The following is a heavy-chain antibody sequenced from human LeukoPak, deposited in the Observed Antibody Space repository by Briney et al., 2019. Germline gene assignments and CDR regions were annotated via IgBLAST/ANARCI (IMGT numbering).Heavy chain of an antibody. CDR3: ARAHVGDFWSGYYNDYYGMDV. Sequence: PSETLSLTSAVYGGSFSGYYWSWIRQPPGKGLEWIGEINHSGSTNYNPSLKSRVTISVDTSKNQFSLKLSSVTAADTAVYYCARAHVGDFWSGYYNDYYGMDVWGQGTTVTVSS. CDR1: GGSFSGYY. V-gene: IGHV4-34*01. D-gene: IGHD3-3*01. J-gene: IGHJ6*02. CDR2: INHSGST.